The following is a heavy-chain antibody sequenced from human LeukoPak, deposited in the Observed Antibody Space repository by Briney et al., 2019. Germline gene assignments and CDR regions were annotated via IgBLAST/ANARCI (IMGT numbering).Heavy chain of an antibody. D-gene: IGHD5-12*01. J-gene: IGHJ4*02. V-gene: IGHV1-18*01. Sequence: ASVKVSCKTSGYTFTSYGMSWVRQAPGQGLEWMGWISAYNGNTNYAQKLQGRVTMTTDTSTSTAYMELRSLRSDDTAVYYCARIQYSGYDSGYWGQGTLVTVSS. CDR3: ARIQYSGYDSGY. CDR1: GYTFTSYG. CDR2: ISAYNGNT.